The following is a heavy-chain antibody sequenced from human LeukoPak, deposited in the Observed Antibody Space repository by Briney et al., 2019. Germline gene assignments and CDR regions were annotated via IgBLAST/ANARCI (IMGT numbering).Heavy chain of an antibody. V-gene: IGHV3-33*01. CDR1: GFTFSSYG. Sequence: GGSLRLSCAASGFTFSSYGMHWVLQAPGKGLEWVAVIWYDGSNKYYADSVKGRFTISRDNSKSTLYLQMNSLRAEDTAVYYCARITKEGYCSSTSCYYYYGMDVWGQGTTVTVSS. J-gene: IGHJ6*02. CDR2: IWYDGSNK. CDR3: ARITKEGYCSSTSCYYYYGMDV. D-gene: IGHD2-2*01.